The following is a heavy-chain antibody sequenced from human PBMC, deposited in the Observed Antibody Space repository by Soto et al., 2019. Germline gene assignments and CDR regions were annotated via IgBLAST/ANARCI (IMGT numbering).Heavy chain of an antibody. Sequence: ASVKVSCKASGYTFTSYAMHWVRQATGQGLEWMGWMNPNSGNTGYALKFQGSVSMTRNTSIYTVYLELSSLASDDTAVYYCVRMASSGTLNWFDPWGQGTLVTVS. J-gene: IGHJ5*02. CDR1: GYTFTSYA. D-gene: IGHD1-1*01. CDR3: VRMASSGTLNWFDP. CDR2: MNPNSGNT. V-gene: IGHV1-8*02.